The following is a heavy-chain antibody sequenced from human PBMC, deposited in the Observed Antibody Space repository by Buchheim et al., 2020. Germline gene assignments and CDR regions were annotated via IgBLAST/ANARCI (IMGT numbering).Heavy chain of an antibody. V-gene: IGHV4-39*07. Sequence: QLQLQESGPGLVKPSETLSLTCTVSGGSISSSSYYWGWIRQPPGKGLEWIGYIYHSGSTYYNPSLKSRVTISVDRSKKQFSLKLSSVTAADTAVYYCARDGDYFWFDPWGQGTL. D-gene: IGHD4-17*01. CDR3: ARDGDYFWFDP. CDR1: GGSISSSSYY. J-gene: IGHJ5*02. CDR2: IYHSGST.